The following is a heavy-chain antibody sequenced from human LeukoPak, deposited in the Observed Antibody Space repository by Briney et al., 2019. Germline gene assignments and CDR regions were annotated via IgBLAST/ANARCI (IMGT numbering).Heavy chain of an antibody. CDR3: ARVRGVVVPAAMGVDYYYYMDV. CDR1: GFTFSTYD. CDR2: ISSSSSYI. V-gene: IGHV3-21*01. D-gene: IGHD2-2*01. Sequence: GGSLRLSCAASGFTFSTYDMNWVRQAPGKGLEWVSSISSSSSYIYYADSVKGRFTISRDNAKNSLYLQMNSLRAEDTAVYYCARVRGVVVPAAMGVDYYYYMDVWGKGTTVTVSS. J-gene: IGHJ6*03.